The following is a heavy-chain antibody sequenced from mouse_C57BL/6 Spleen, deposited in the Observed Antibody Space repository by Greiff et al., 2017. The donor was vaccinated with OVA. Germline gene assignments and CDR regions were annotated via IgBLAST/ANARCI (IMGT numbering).Heavy chain of an antibody. Sequence: EVQVVESGGGLVQPGGSLSLSCAASGFTFTDYYMSWVRQPPGKALEWLGFIRNKANGYTTEYSASVKGRFTISRDNSQSILYLQMNALRAEDSATYYCARYKALAMDYWGQGTSVTVSS. CDR2: IRNKANGYTT. CDR1: GFTFTDYY. V-gene: IGHV7-3*01. CDR3: ARYKALAMDY. J-gene: IGHJ4*01.